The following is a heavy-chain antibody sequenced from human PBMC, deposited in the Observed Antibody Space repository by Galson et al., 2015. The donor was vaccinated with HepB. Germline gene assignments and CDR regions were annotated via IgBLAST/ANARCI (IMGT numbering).Heavy chain of an antibody. CDR1: GFTFSSYA. J-gene: IGHJ4*02. V-gene: IGHV3-30*04. CDR2: ISYDGSNK. Sequence: SLRLSCAASGFTFSSYAMHWVRQAPGKGLEWVAVISYDGSNKYYADSVKGRFTISRDNSKNTLYLQMNSLRAEDTAVYYCARDFHSSSWYFDYWGQGTLVTVSS. D-gene: IGHD6-13*01. CDR3: ARDFHSSSWYFDY.